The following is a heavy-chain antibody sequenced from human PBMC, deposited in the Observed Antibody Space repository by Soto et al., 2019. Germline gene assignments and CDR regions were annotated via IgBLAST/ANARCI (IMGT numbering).Heavy chain of an antibody. CDR2: IYYSGST. J-gene: IGHJ1*01. CDR3: ATGPRVAAAATPPSH. D-gene: IGHD6-13*01. Sequence: SETLSLTCTVSGGSISSSSYYWGWIRQPPGKGLEWIGSIYYSGSTYYNPSLMSRVSISINTSKMQFSLRLTSVTAADTAIYYFATGPRVAAAATPPSHWSPGTLVTVSS. CDR1: GGSISSSSYY. V-gene: IGHV4-39*07.